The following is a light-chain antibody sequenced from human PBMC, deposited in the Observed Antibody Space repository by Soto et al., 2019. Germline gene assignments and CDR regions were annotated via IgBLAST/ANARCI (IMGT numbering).Light chain of an antibody. Sequence: QSALTQPRSVSGSPGQSVTISCTGTSSDVGRYDYVSWYQQHPGKAPKLIIYDVTERPAGVPDRFSGSKSGNTASLTISGLQGEDEADYSCCSFAGSFSYVFGGGTKLTVL. CDR1: SSDVGRYDY. CDR3: CSFAGSFSYV. CDR2: DVT. J-gene: IGLJ1*01. V-gene: IGLV2-11*01.